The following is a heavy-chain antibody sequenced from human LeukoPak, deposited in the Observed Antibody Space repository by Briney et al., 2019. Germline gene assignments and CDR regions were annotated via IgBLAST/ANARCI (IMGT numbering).Heavy chain of an antibody. CDR3: AADRGGGGFDI. CDR2: ISGSGGST. J-gene: IGHJ3*02. D-gene: IGHD3-16*01. CDR1: GFTFSSYA. Sequence: GGSLRLSCAASGFTFSSYAMSWVRQAPGKGLEWVSAISGSGGSTYYADSVKGRFTISRDNSKNTLYLQMNSLRSEDTAVYYCAADRGGGGFDIWGQGTMVTVSS. V-gene: IGHV3-23*01.